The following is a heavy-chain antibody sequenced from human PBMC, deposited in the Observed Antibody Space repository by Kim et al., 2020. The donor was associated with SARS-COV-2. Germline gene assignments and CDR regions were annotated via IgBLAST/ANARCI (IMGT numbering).Heavy chain of an antibody. D-gene: IGHD3-22*01. V-gene: IGHV3-74*01. CDR1: GFTFNTFW. CDR2: INSDASST. CDR3: ARGSYDSSGYYNY. Sequence: GGSLRLSCAASGFTFNTFWMHWVRQAPGKGLLWVSRINSDASSTTYADSVKGRFSISRDNAKNTLYLQMNSLRAEDTAVYYCARGSYDSSGYYNYWGQGT. J-gene: IGHJ4*02.